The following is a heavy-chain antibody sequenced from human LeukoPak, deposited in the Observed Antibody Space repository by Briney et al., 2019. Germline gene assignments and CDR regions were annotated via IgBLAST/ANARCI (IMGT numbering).Heavy chain of an antibody. CDR3: AKTRAGNSSGRDPGWPMDY. V-gene: IGHV3-23*01. CDR2: ISGSGGIT. J-gene: IGHJ4*02. CDR1: GFTFGSYA. Sequence: GGSLRLSCAASGFTFGSYAIYWVRQAPGKGLEWVSGISGSGGITYFADSVKGRFTISRNNSRNTVYLQINSLRAEDTALYYCAKTRAGNSSGRDPGWPMDYWGQGTLVTVSS. D-gene: IGHD3-22*01.